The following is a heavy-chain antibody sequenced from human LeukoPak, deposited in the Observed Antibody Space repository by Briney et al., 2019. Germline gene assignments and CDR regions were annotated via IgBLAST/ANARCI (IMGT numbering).Heavy chain of an antibody. CDR3: GRDPKLGIRGYTYGYIDF. J-gene: IGHJ4*02. D-gene: IGHD5-18*01. CDR2: INTNTGNP. CDR1: GYTFTTYA. Sequence: ASVKVSCKASGYTFTTYAISWVRQAPGQGLEWMGWINTNTGNPTYAQGFFTGRYVFSLDTSVNTAYLQITGLKADDTAVYYCGRDPKLGIRGYTYGYIDFWGQGTLVTVAS. V-gene: IGHV7-4-1*02.